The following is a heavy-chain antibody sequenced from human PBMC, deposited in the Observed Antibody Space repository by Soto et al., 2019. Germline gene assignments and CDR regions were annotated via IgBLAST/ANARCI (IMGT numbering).Heavy chain of an antibody. CDR3: ARVRGLYSSSRRWFDP. V-gene: IGHV4-34*01. Sequence: SETLSLTCAVYGGSFSGYYWSWIRQPPGKGLEWIGEINHSGSTNYNPSLKSRVTISVDTSKNQFSLKLSSVTAADTAVYYCARVRGLYSSSRRWFDPWGQGTLVTVSS. J-gene: IGHJ5*02. D-gene: IGHD6-13*01. CDR1: GGSFSGYY. CDR2: INHSGST.